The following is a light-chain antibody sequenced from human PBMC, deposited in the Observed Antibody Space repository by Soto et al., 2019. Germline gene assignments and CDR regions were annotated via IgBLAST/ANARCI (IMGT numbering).Light chain of an antibody. CDR1: QSVFHNSNSKNY. Sequence: DIVMPQSPDSLAVSLGEGATINCESSQSVFHNSNSKNYVAWYQQKPGQPPKLLIYWASTRESGVPDRFSGSGSGTHFTLTISSLQAADVAVYYCQQYYSIPYTFGQGTKLEI. V-gene: IGKV4-1*01. CDR2: WAS. J-gene: IGKJ2*01. CDR3: QQYYSIPYT.